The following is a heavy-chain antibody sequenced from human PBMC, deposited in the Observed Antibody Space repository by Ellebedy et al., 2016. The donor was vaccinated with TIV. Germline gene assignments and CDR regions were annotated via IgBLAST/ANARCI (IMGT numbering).Heavy chain of an antibody. D-gene: IGHD2-15*01. CDR3: ARDIVVVVAAADAFDI. V-gene: IGHV1-8*02. CDR2: MNPNSGNT. CDR1: GYTFTSYG. J-gene: IGHJ3*02. Sequence: ASVKVSCKASGYTFTSYGISWVRQAPGQGLEWMGWMNPNSGNTGYAQKFQGRVTMTRNTSISTAYMELSSLRSDDTAVYYCARDIVVVVAAADAFDIWGQGTMVTVSS.